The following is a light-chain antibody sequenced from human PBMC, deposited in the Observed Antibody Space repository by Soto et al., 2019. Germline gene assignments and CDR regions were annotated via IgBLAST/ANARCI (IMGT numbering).Light chain of an antibody. CDR3: QQYGNSPMT. V-gene: IGKV3-20*01. J-gene: IGKJ1*01. CDR1: QSVSSSY. Sequence: EIVLTQSPGTLSLSTGERATLSCRASQSVSSSYLAWYQQKPGQAPRLLIYGASSRATGIPDRFSGSGSGTDFILTISRLEPEDFAVYFCQQYGNSPMTFGQGTKVDIK. CDR2: GAS.